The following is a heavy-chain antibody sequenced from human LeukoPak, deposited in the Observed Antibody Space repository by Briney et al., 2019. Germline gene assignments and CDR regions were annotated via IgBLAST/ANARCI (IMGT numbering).Heavy chain of an antibody. CDR2: ISSSSSTI. Sequence: PGGSLRLSCAASRFTFSSYSMNWVRQAPGKGLEWVSYISSSSSTIYYADSVKGRFTISRDNAKNSLYLQMNSLRAEDTAVYYCARGGLGYCSGGSCHHDYWGQGTLVTVSS. CDR1: RFTFSSYS. CDR3: ARGGLGYCSGGSCHHDY. D-gene: IGHD2-15*01. V-gene: IGHV3-48*01. J-gene: IGHJ4*02.